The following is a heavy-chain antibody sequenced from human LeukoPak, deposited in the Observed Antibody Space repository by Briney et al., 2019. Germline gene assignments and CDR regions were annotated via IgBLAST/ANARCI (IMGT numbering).Heavy chain of an antibody. D-gene: IGHD2-15*01. CDR2: MNPNNGNT. V-gene: IGHV1-8*01. CDR3: ARTGCSGGNCYYYYHGMDV. CDR1: GYTFTSYD. Sequence: ASVKVSCKASGYTFTSYDINWVRQAPGQGLEWMGWMNPNNGNTGYAQKFQGRVTMIRNTSISTAYMELSSLRSEDTAVYYCARTGCSGGNCYYYYHGMDVWGQGTTVTVSS. J-gene: IGHJ6*02.